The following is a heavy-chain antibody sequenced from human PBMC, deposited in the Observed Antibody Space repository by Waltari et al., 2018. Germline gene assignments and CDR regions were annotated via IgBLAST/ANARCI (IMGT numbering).Heavy chain of an antibody. V-gene: IGHV4-39*01. CDR1: GGSISSSSYY. CDR3: ARHVPSTTVTDY. D-gene: IGHD4-4*01. Sequence: QLQLQESGPGLVKPSETLSLTCTVSGGSISSSSYYWCWIRQPPGKGLEWIGSIYYSGSSYYNPALKSRVTISVDTSKNQLSLKLSSVTAADTAVYYCARHVPSTTVTDYWGQGTLVTVSS. J-gene: IGHJ4*02. CDR2: IYYSGSS.